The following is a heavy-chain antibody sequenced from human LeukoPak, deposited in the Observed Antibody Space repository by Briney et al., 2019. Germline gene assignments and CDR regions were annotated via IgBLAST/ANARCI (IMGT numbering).Heavy chain of an antibody. J-gene: IGHJ4*02. CDR1: GDSVSSNIAA. V-gene: IGHV6-1*01. Sequence: SQTLSLTCAISGDSVSSNIAAWNWIRQSPSRGLEWLGRTYYRSKWYNDYAVSVQSRITINPDTSKNQFSLHLNSVTPEDTAVYYCARVDRAISTTGTLGDWGQGNLVTVSS. D-gene: IGHD6-13*01. CDR3: ARVDRAISTTGTLGD. CDR2: TYYRSKWYN.